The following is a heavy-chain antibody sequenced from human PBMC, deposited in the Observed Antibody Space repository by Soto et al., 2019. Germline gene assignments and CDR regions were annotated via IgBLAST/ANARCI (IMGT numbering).Heavy chain of an antibody. CDR1: GGFVNSDTHS. D-gene: IGHD3-22*01. J-gene: IGHJ2*01. CDR2: VYYSGST. Sequence: QVQLQESGPGLVKPSETLSLTCTVSGGFVNSDTHSWNWIRQTPGKGLEWIGYVYYSGSTYYIPSLKSRLSMSVDTSKNQFSLKLSSVTAADTAIYYCARMSYYYDKWYFDLWGRGTLVTVSS. CDR3: ARMSYYYDKWYFDL. V-gene: IGHV4-30-4*01.